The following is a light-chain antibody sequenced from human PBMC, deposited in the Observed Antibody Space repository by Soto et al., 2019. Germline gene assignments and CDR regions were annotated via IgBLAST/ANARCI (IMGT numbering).Light chain of an antibody. CDR2: GAS. CDR1: QSVSSSY. J-gene: IGKJ3*01. CDR3: QQYGSSFT. V-gene: IGKV3-20*01. Sequence: EIVLTQSPGTLSLSPGERATLSCRASQSVSSSYLAWYQQKPGQAPRLLIYGASSRATGIPDRFSGRGSGTAFTLTISRLEPEDFEVYYCQQYGSSFTFGPGTKVDIK.